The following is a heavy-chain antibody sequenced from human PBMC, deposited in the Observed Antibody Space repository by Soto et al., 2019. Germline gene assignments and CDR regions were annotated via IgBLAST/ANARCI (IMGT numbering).Heavy chain of an antibody. D-gene: IGHD3-3*01. CDR3: AKDKTPFTIFACMDV. CDR2: ISYDGSNK. CDR1: GFTFSSYG. J-gene: IGHJ6*02. V-gene: IGHV3-30*18. Sequence: HPGGSLRLSCAASGFTFSSYGMHWVRQAPGKGLEWVAVISYDGSNKYYADSVKGRFTISRDNSKNTLCLQMNSLRAEDTAVYYCAKDKTPFTIFACMDVWGQGTTVTVSS.